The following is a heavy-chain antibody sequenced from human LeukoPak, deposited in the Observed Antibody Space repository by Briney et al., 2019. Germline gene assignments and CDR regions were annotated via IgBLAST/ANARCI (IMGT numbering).Heavy chain of an antibody. CDR2: IYYSGST. D-gene: IGHD6-13*01. CDR1: GGSISSYY. Sequence: PSETLSLTCTVSGGSISSYYWSWIRQPPGKGLEWIGYIYYSGSTNYNPSLKSRVTISVDTSKNQFSLKLSSVTAADTAVYYCAGAGQNSSSWSYFDYWGQGTLVTVSS. V-gene: IGHV4-59*01. CDR3: AGAGQNSSSWSYFDY. J-gene: IGHJ4*02.